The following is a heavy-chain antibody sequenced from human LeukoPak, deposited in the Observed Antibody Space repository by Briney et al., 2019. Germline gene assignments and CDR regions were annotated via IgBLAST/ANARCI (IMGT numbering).Heavy chain of an antibody. CDR3: AKDERNWNYNLASQTYD. J-gene: IGHJ4*02. CDR2: ISGSGGST. CDR1: GLIFSTYA. D-gene: IGHD1-7*01. Sequence: GGSLRLSCAASGLIFSTYAMSWVRQAPGKGLEWVSAISGSGGSTYYADSVKGRFTISRDNSKNTLYLQMNSLRAEDTAVYYCAKDERNWNYNLASQTYDWGQGTLVTVSS. V-gene: IGHV3-23*01.